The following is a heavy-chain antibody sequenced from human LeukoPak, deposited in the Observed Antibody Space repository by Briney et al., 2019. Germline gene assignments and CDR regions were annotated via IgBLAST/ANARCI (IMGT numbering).Heavy chain of an antibody. D-gene: IGHD1-14*01. V-gene: IGHV3-30*02. Sequence: GGSLRLSCAASGFTFSSYGMHWVRQAPGKGLEWVAFIRYDGSNKYYADSVKGRFTISRDNSKNTLYLQMNSLRAEDTAVYYCAKDAPPQPPYYYYYYMDVWGKGTTVTVSS. CDR1: GFTFSSYG. CDR3: AKDAPPQPPYYYYYYMDV. J-gene: IGHJ6*03. CDR2: IRYDGSNK.